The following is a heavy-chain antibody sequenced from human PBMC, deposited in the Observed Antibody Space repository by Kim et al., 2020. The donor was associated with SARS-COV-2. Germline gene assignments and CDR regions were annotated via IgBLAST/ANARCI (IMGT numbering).Heavy chain of an antibody. CDR1: GGSFSGYY. CDR3: ARVEVDYYGSGSYYYYYYYGMHV. D-gene: IGHD3-10*01. CDR2: INHSGST. Sequence: SETLSLTCDVYGGSFSGYYWSWIRQPPGKGLEWIGEINHSGSTNYNPSLKSRVTISVDTSKNQFSLKLSSVTAADTAVYYCARVEVDYYGSGSYYYYYYYGMHVWGQGTTVTVSS. J-gene: IGHJ6*02. V-gene: IGHV4-34*01.